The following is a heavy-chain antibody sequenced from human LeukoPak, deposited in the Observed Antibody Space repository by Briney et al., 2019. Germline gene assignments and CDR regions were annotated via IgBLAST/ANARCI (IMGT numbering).Heavy chain of an antibody. CDR3: ARGRYSGSYGPFDC. Sequence: PGGSLRLSCAASGFTFSSYEMNWVRQAPGKGLEWVANIKEDGSEKYYVDSVKGRFTISRDNAKNSLFLQMNSLRAEDTAVYYCARGRYSGSYGPFDCWGQGTLVIVSA. J-gene: IGHJ4*02. CDR1: GFTFSSYE. CDR2: IKEDGSEK. D-gene: IGHD1-26*01. V-gene: IGHV3-7*01.